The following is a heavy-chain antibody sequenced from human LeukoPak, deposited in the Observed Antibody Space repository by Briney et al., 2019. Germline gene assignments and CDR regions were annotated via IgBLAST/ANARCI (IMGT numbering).Heavy chain of an antibody. CDR3: ARGRYYYYYYMDV. Sequence: ASVKVSCKASGGTFSSYAISWVRQAPGQGLEWMGWINPNSGGTNYAQKFQGRVTMTRDTSISTAYVELSRLRSDDTAVYYCARGRYYYYYYMDVWGKGTTVTVSS. J-gene: IGHJ6*03. CDR1: GGTFSSYA. V-gene: IGHV1-2*02. CDR2: INPNSGGT.